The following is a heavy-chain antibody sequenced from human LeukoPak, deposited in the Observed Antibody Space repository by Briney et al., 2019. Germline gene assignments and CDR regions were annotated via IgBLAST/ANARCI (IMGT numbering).Heavy chain of an antibody. CDR2: ISSSSSNI. CDR1: GFTFSSYA. Sequence: GGSLRLSCAASGFTFSSYAMHWVRQAPGKGLEWVSSISSSSSNIYYADSVKGRFTISRDNAKNSLYLQMNSLRAEDTAVYYCARMKEVIAATRDGFDIWGQGTMVTVSS. J-gene: IGHJ3*02. D-gene: IGHD2-15*01. V-gene: IGHV3-21*01. CDR3: ARMKEVIAATRDGFDI.